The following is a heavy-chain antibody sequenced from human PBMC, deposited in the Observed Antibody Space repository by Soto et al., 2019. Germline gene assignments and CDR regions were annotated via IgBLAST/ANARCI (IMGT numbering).Heavy chain of an antibody. CDR3: ARLADSSSSLFDY. CDR1: GFTFSSYA. D-gene: IGHD6-6*01. Sequence: GGSLRLSCAASGFTFSSYAMHWVRQAPGKGLEWVAVISYDGSNKYYADSVKGRFTISRDNSKNTLYLQMNSLRAEDTAVYYCARLADSSSSLFDYWGQGTLVTV. J-gene: IGHJ4*02. V-gene: IGHV3-30-3*01. CDR2: ISYDGSNK.